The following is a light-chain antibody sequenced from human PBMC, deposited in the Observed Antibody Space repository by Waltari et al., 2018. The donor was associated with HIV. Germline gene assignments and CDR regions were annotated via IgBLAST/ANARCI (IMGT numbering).Light chain of an antibody. CDR2: KDT. CDR3: QSTDSSITYVV. Sequence: SYELTQPPSVSVSPGQTDRITCSGDALAKQYSYWYQQKPGQAPLLLIYKDTERPSGIPERFSGSSSGTTVTLTISGVQAEDEADYYCQSTDSSITYVVFGGGTKLTVL. CDR1: ALAKQY. V-gene: IGLV3-25*03. J-gene: IGLJ3*02.